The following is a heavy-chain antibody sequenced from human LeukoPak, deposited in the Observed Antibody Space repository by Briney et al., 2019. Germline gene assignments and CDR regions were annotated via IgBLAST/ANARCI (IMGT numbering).Heavy chain of an antibody. CDR2: ISPSGTVI. D-gene: IGHD3-10*01. J-gene: IGHJ4*02. V-gene: IGHV3-11*01. CDR1: GFTFTDYY. CDR3: ARDYNC. Sequence: PGGSLRLSCSASGFTFTDYYMIWLRQAPGKGLEWVSYISPSGTVIYYGDSVKGRFTISRDNAKKSLYLQMNSLRAEDTAVYYCARDYNCWGQGTLVTVSS.